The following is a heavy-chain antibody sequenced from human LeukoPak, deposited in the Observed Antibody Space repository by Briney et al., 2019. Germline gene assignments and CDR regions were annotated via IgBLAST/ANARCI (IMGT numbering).Heavy chain of an antibody. V-gene: IGHV4-34*01. D-gene: IGHD3-9*01. CDR3: ARRKRSFDWLPFDY. Sequence: SETLSLTCAVYGGSFSGYYWSWIRQPPGKGLEWIGEINHSGSTNYNPSLKSRVTISVDTSKNQFSLRLSSVTAADTAVYYCARRKRSFDWLPFDYWGQGTLVTVSS. J-gene: IGHJ4*02. CDR2: INHSGST. CDR1: GGSFSGYY.